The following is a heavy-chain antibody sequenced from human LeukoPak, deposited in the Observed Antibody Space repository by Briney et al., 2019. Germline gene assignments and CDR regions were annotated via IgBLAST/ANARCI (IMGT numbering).Heavy chain of an antibody. D-gene: IGHD3-10*01. J-gene: IGHJ6*03. CDR1: GDSVSSNSAA. CDR3: ARRGYYYGSGSSSSYYMDV. V-gene: IGHV6-1*01. Sequence: SQTLSLTCAISGDSVSSNSAAWNWIRQSPSRGLEWLGRTYYRSKWYNDYAVSVKSRITINPDTSKNQFSLKLSSVTAADTAVYYCARRGYYYGSGSSSSYYMDVWGKGTTVTISS. CDR2: TYYRSKWYN.